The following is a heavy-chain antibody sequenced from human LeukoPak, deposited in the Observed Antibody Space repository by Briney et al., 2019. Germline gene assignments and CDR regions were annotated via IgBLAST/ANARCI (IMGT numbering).Heavy chain of an antibody. CDR1: GGSFSGYY. CDR3: ARHIYCSSTSCYFSPKNRGFDY. J-gene: IGHJ4*02. V-gene: IGHV4-34*01. Sequence: PSETLSLTCAVYGGSFSGYYWSWIRQPPGKGLEWIGEINHSGSTNYNPSLKSRVTISVDTSKNQFSLKLSSVTAADTAVYYCARHIYCSSTSCYFSPKNRGFDYWGQGTLVTVSS. D-gene: IGHD2-2*01. CDR2: INHSGST.